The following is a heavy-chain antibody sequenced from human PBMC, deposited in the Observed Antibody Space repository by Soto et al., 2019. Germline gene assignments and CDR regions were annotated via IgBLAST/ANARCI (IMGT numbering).Heavy chain of an antibody. CDR2: ISGSGRKT. V-gene: IGHV3-23*01. Sequence: EVQLLEFGGGLVQPGGSLRLSCAASGFTFSSHAMNWVRQAPGKGLEWVSGISGSGRKTYYADSVKGRFTIFRDTSKNSVYLQMNSLRAEDTAVYYCVKGVAVAPVVIAVGRPTMDGWGQGTRVIVSS. CDR3: VKGVAVAPVVIAVGRPTMDG. D-gene: IGHD3-10*01. CDR1: GFTFSSHA. J-gene: IGHJ6*02.